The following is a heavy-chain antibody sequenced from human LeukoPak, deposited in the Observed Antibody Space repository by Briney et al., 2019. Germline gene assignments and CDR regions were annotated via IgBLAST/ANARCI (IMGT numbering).Heavy chain of an antibody. CDR2: IYIAGTT. CDR1: GFTVSNNY. Sequence: GGSLRLSCAASGFTVSNNYMSWVRQAPGKGLEWVSIIYIAGTTYHADSVRGRLVISRDNSKNTVYLQMNSLRADDTAVYYCARGGGTAGYYYQMDVWGQGTTVTVSS. CDR3: ARGGGTAGYYYQMDV. D-gene: IGHD3-16*01. V-gene: IGHV3-66*01. J-gene: IGHJ6*02.